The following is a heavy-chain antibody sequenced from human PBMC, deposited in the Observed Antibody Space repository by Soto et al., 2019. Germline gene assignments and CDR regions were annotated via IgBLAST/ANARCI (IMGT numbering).Heavy chain of an antibody. Sequence: SETLSLTCSVSGASINNFAYYWGWIRQPPGKGLEWIGTVYYNENTYYNPSLRSRVAISVDTAKNQFSLNLRSVTAADTAVYFCARRERYYGSPGWFDPWGQGTLVTAPQ. D-gene: IGHD3-10*01. CDR2: VYYNENT. CDR3: ARRERYYGSPGWFDP. CDR1: GASINNFAYY. J-gene: IGHJ5*01. V-gene: IGHV4-39*01.